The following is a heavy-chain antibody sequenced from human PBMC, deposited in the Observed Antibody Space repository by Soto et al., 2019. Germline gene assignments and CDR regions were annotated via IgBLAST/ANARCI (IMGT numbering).Heavy chain of an antibody. V-gene: IGHV4-59*08. J-gene: IGHJ6*03. CDR3: VRRNRRRTMVRDETSLYYYYMDV. D-gene: IGHD3-10*01. CDR2: IYYSGTT. CDR1: GGSIITYY. Sequence: QVQLQESGPGLVKPSETLSLTCTVSGGSIITYYWGWIRQPPGKGLEWIGYIYYSGTTNYHPSLRSRVTISVDSSKNQFSLKLSSVTAADTAVYYCVRRNRRRTMVRDETSLYYYYMDVWGKGTTVTVSS.